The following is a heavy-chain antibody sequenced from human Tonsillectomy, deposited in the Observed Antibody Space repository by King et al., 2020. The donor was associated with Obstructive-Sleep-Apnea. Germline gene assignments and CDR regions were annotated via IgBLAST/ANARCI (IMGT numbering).Heavy chain of an antibody. J-gene: IGHJ5*02. CDR1: GFTFSSYA. D-gene: IGHD3-22*01. V-gene: IGHV3-30-3*01. CDR3: ARGPDYYDSSGYPNVSWFDP. Sequence: VQLVESGGGVVQPGRSLRLSCAASGFTFSSYAMHWVRQAPGKGLEWVAVISYDGSNKYYADSVKGRFTISRDNSKNTLYLQMNSLRAEDTAVYYCARGPDYYDSSGYPNVSWFDPWGQGTLVTVSS. CDR2: ISYDGSNK.